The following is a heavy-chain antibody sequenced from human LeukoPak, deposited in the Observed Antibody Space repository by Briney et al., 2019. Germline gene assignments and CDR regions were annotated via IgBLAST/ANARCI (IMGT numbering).Heavy chain of an antibody. V-gene: IGHV3-30*03. CDR3: ARERRITFGSDAFDI. Sequence: PGRSLRLSCAASGFAFSSYGMHWVRQAPGKGLEWVAVISYDGSNKYYADSVKGRFTISRDNSKNTLYLQVNSLRAEDTAVYYCARERRITFGSDAFDIWGQGTRVTVSS. CDR2: ISYDGSNK. CDR1: GFAFSSYG. J-gene: IGHJ3*02. D-gene: IGHD3-16*01.